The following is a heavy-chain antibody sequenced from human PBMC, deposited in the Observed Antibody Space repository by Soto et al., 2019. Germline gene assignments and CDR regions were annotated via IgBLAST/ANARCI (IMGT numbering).Heavy chain of an antibody. J-gene: IGHJ5*02. V-gene: IGHV4-30-4*01. CDR1: SDSIISSDSY. CDR2: INSSGRT. Sequence: PSETLSLTCSVSSDSIISSDSYWGLIRQPPGKGLEWIGYINSSGRTYYKPSLKSRVSISLDTSKNQFSLKLSSVTAADTAVYYCARHPSNFWFDPWGQGTLVTVSS. CDR3: ARHPSNFWFDP. D-gene: IGHD4-4*01.